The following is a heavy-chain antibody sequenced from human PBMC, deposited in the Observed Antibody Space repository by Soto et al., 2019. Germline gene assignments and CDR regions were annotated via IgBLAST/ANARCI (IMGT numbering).Heavy chain of an antibody. Sequence: PSETLSLTCSVSGDSISSYYWTWIRQPPGKGLEWIGYVHYSGSSNYNPSLKTRVTTSVDTSKNHSSLKLSSVTAADTAVYYCGRGRLRSAPDYWGQGALVIVSS. D-gene: IGHD4-17*01. CDR1: GDSISSYY. J-gene: IGHJ4*02. CDR3: GRGRLRSAPDY. CDR2: VHYSGSS. V-gene: IGHV4-59*01.